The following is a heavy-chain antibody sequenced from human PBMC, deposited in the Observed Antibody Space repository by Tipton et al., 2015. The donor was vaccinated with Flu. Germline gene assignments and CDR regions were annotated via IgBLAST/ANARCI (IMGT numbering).Heavy chain of an antibody. CDR3: VRAPSVTTLLFDY. CDR1: GFNFSSYG. CDR2: IWHDGSKQ. J-gene: IGHJ4*02. Sequence: RSLRLSCAASGFNFSSYGMHWVRQAPGKGLEWVAVIWHDGSKQYYADSVKGRFTISRDNSKYTLYLHMNSLRDDDTAVYYCVRAPSVTTLLFDYWGQGTLVTVSS. V-gene: IGHV3-33*01. D-gene: IGHD4-17*01.